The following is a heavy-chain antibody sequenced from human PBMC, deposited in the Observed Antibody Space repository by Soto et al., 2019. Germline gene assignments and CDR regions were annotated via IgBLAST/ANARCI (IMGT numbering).Heavy chain of an antibody. D-gene: IGHD3-22*01. CDR3: ARVECSGYYPGPAS. J-gene: IGHJ4*02. CDR1: GYTLTRYS. V-gene: IGHV1-18*04. Sequence: APLKGSWNGSGYTLTRYSISWVRQAPELGLGWMGWLSAYNGNTYYAQRLEDRVTKSTDRATSTGYMGMSRLRSDATPEYCFARVECSGYYPGPASRGQGTLVTVSS. CDR2: LSAYNGNT.